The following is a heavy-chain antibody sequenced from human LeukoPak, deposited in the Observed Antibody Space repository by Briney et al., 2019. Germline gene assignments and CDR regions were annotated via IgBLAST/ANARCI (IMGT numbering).Heavy chain of an antibody. CDR2: IYHSGST. J-gene: IGHJ4*02. V-gene: IGHV4-4*02. D-gene: IGHD3-10*01. CDR3: ARARYYGSGSYIFDY. Sequence: SGTLSLTCAVSGGSISSSNWWSWVRQPPGKGLEWIGEIYHSGSTNYNPSLKSRVTISVDKSKNQFSLKLSSVTAADTAVYYCARARYYGSGSYIFDYWGQGTLVTVSS. CDR1: GGSISSSNW.